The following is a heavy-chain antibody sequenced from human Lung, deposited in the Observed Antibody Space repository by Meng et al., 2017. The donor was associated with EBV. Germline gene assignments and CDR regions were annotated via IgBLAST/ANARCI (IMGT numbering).Heavy chain of an antibody. CDR1: GGAISSGNSY. J-gene: IGHJ2*01. V-gene: IGHV4-30-4*01. CDR2: IYYSGST. CDR3: ARVGWRQWSFDL. D-gene: IGHD5-18*01. Sequence: QLQGQVPGLVKPYQTLALTWAGVGGAISSGNSYWSWIRQPPGKGLELIGHIYYSGSTSYNPSLKSRVTISVDTSNNQSSLKLSSVTAADTAMYYCARVGWRQWSFDLWGRGTLVTVSS.